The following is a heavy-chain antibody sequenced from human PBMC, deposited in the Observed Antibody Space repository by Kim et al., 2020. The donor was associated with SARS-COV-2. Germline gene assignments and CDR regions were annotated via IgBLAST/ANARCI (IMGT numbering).Heavy chain of an antibody. V-gene: IGHV3-23*01. Sequence: RFTISRDNSKNTLYLQMNSLRAEDTAVYYCAKDSRGRLWLPEYYYGMDVWGQGTTVTVSS. CDR3: AKDSRGRLWLPEYYYGMDV. D-gene: IGHD5-18*01. J-gene: IGHJ6*02.